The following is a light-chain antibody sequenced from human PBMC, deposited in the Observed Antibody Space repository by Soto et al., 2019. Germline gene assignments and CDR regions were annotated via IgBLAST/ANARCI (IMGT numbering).Light chain of an antibody. V-gene: IGLV2-14*01. CDR2: GVS. Sequence: QSALTQPASVSGSPGQSITISCTGTSSDVGGYNYVSWYQQHPGKAPKLMIYGVSNRPSGISHRFSGSKSGNTASLTISGLQAEEEADYYCTSYTSSSTLRVFGGGTKLTVL. CDR1: SSDVGGYNY. CDR3: TSYTSSSTLRV. J-gene: IGLJ3*02.